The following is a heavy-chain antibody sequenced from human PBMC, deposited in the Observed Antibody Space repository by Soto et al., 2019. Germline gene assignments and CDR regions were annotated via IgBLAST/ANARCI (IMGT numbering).Heavy chain of an antibody. D-gene: IGHD5-18*01. Sequence: TSETLSLTCTVAGGYISSGGYYWSWIRQHPGKGLEWIGYIYYSGSTYYNPSLKSRVTISVDTSKNQFSLKLSSVTAADTAVYYCARSGYSYGPNPLLYWGQGTLVTVSS. V-gene: IGHV4-31*03. CDR1: GGYISSGGYY. J-gene: IGHJ4*02. CDR3: ARSGYSYGPNPLLY. CDR2: IYYSGST.